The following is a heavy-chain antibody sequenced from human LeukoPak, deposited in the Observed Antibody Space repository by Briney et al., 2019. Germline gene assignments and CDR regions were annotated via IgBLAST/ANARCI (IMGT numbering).Heavy chain of an antibody. CDR1: GFTLRSYA. CDR3: AKMTDSTPYSSGTFDS. D-gene: IGHD3-10*01. CDR2: ISDTGDKT. V-gene: IGHV3-23*01. Sequence: GGSLRLSCSASGFTLRSYAMGWIRQAPGKGLEWVSAISDTGDKTYYADSVKGRFTISRDNSRNTLYLQMSRLRAEDTALFYCAKMTDSTPYSSGTFDSWGQGTLVTVSS. J-gene: IGHJ4*02.